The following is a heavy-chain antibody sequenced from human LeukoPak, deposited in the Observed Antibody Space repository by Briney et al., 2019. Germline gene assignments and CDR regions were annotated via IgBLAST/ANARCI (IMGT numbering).Heavy chain of an antibody. CDR1: GLSFTSFA. CDR2: LRGDGET. CDR3: ARASWVSSADAVR. J-gene: IGHJ4*02. D-gene: IGHD3-16*01. Sequence: GGSLRLSCAASGLSFTSFAMSWVRQAPARGPEWVSSLRGDGETFYADSVRGLFTLSRDDSRNTVYLQLNNLRVEDTAIYYCARASWVSSADAVRWGQGTQVTVSS. V-gene: IGHV3-23*01.